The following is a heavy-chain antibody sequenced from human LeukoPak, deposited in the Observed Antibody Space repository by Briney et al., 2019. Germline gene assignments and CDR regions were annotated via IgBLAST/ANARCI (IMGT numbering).Heavy chain of an antibody. V-gene: IGHV4-34*01. CDR3: ARMVLRYCNGGSCYSGADWFDP. J-gene: IGHJ5*02. CDR2: INHSGST. D-gene: IGHD2-15*01. Sequence: SETLSLTCAVYGGSFSGYYWSWIRQPPGKGLEWIGEINHSGSTNYNPSLKSRVTISVDTSKNQFSLKLSSVTAADTAVYYCARMVLRYCNGGSCYSGADWFDPWGQGTLVTVSS. CDR1: GGSFSGYY.